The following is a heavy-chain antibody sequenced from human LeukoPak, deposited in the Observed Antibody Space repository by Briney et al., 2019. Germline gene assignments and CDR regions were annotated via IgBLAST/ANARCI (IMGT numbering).Heavy chain of an antibody. CDR1: GGSISSYY. Sequence: SETLSLTCTVSGGSISSYYWSWLRQPPGKGLEWLGRIDTSGNNNYKPSLKSRVTMSVDTSKNQFSLKLNSVTAADTAVYYCARVSSSWYQDWYFDLWGRGTLVTVSS. V-gene: IGHV4-4*07. D-gene: IGHD6-13*01. CDR3: ARVSSSWYQDWYFDL. J-gene: IGHJ2*01. CDR2: IDTSGNN.